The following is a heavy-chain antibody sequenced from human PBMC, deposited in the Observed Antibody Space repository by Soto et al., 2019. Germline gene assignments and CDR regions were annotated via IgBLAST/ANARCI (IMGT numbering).Heavy chain of an antibody. V-gene: IGHV1-8*01. J-gene: IGHJ4*02. CDR1: GYTFTNYD. CDR3: ARTAGDLDY. Sequence: QVQLVQSGAEVKKPGASVKVSCKTSGYTFTNYDINWVRQATGQGLEWMGWTNPKSGYTGSAQKFQGRVTMTRDPSTSTAYMELHSLTSEDTAVYFCARTAGDLDYWGQGTLITVSS. D-gene: IGHD4-17*01. CDR2: TNPKSGYT.